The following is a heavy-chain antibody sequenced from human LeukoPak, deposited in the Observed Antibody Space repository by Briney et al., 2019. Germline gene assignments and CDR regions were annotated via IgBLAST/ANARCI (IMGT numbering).Heavy chain of an antibody. CDR1: VFTFSRFW. D-gene: IGHD3-10*01. V-gene: IGHV3-74*01. Sequence: GWSLSLSCAPSVFTFSRFWMHLVRHAPGTGLGGGSRINNDGSSTSYAVSVKGRFTISRDNAENTLYLQMNSLRVEDTAVYYCASPGAGDVYWGQGAPVTVSS. CDR3: ASPGAGDVY. CDR2: INNDGSST. J-gene: IGHJ4*02.